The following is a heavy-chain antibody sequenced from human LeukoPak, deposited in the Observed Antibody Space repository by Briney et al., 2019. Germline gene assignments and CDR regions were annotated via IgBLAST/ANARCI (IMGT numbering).Heavy chain of an antibody. CDR1: GFTFSSYW. D-gene: IGHD2/OR15-2a*01. Sequence: QPGGSLRLSCAASGFTFSSYWMHWVRQAPGKGLVWASRINTDGSSTSYADSVKGRFTISRDNAKNTLYLQMNSLRAEDTAVYYCAKLGEGSIHLGLYALSFDYWGQGTLVTVSS. CDR2: INTDGSST. V-gene: IGHV3-74*01. CDR3: AKLGEGSIHLGLYALSFDY. J-gene: IGHJ4*02.